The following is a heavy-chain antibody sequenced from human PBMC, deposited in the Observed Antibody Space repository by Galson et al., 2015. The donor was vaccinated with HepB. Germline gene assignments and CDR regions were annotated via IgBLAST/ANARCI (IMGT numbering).Heavy chain of an antibody. V-gene: IGHV3-74*01. CDR2: INSDGSST. D-gene: IGHD6-19*01. CDR1: GFTFSSYW. Sequence: SLRLSCAASGFTFSSYWMHWVRQAPGKGLVWVSRINSDGSSTSYADPVKGRFTISRDNAKNTLYLQMNSLRAEDTAVYYCARDQQAVAGPNWFDPWGQGTLVTVSS. J-gene: IGHJ5*02. CDR3: ARDQQAVAGPNWFDP.